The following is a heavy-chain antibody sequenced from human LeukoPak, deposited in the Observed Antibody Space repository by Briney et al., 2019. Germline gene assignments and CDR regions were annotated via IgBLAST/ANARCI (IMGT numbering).Heavy chain of an antibody. Sequence: KTSETLSLTCAVSGGSISSSNWWSWVRPPPGKGLEWIGEIYHSGSTNYNPSLKSRVTISVDKSKNQFSLKLSSVTAADTAVYYCARSKRRKYYYESSGYDYWGQGTLVTVSS. CDR1: GGSISSSNW. CDR3: ARSKRRKYYYESSGYDY. D-gene: IGHD3-22*01. V-gene: IGHV4-4*02. J-gene: IGHJ4*02. CDR2: IYHSGST.